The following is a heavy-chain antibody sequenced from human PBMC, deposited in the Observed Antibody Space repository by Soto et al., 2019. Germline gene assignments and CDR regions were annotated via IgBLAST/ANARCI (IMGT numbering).Heavy chain of an antibody. CDR3: AREVAAAGVYYFDY. V-gene: IGHV4-30-2*01. D-gene: IGHD6-13*01. Sequence: SETLSLTCAVSGGSISSGGYSWSWIRQPPGKGLEWIGYIYHSGSTYYNPSLKSRVTISVDRSKNQFSLKLSSVTAADTAVYYCAREVAAAGVYYFDYWGQGTLVTGSS. CDR2: IYHSGST. J-gene: IGHJ4*02. CDR1: GGSISSGGYS.